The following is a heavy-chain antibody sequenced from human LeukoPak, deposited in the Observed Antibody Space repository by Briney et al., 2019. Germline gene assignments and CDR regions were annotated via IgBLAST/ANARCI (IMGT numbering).Heavy chain of an antibody. CDR2: IYSGGST. J-gene: IGHJ4*02. Sequence: GGSLRLSCSASGFSVSSNYMSWVRQAPGKGLEWVVVIYSGGSTYYADSVRGQFSISRDNSKNTLYLQMNSLRVEDTALYYCARDMGFGDLMGYWGQGTLVTVSS. CDR3: ARDMGFGDLMGY. D-gene: IGHD3-10*01. V-gene: IGHV3-53*01. CDR1: GFSVSSNY.